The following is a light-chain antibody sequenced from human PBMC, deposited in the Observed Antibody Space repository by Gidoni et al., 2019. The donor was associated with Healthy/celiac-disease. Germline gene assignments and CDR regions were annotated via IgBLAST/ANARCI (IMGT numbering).Light chain of an antibody. Sequence: DIQMTHSPSSLSASVGDRVTIPCRASQSISSYLNWYQQKPGKAPKLLIYAASSLQSGVPSRFSGSGSGTDFTLTISSLQPEDFATYYCQQSYSTPQTFXQXTKVEIK. J-gene: IGKJ1*01. CDR3: QQSYSTPQT. CDR2: AAS. CDR1: QSISSY. V-gene: IGKV1-39*01.